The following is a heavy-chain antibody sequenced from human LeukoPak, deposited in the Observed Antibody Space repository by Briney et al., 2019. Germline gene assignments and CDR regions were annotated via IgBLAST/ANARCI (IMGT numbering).Heavy chain of an antibody. CDR1: GYTFTSYG. CDR3: ARDGTVLRYFDWLLYSPGYFDY. D-gene: IGHD3-9*01. V-gene: IGHV1-18*04. J-gene: IGHJ4*02. CDR2: ISAYNGNT. Sequence: ASVKVSCKASGYTFTSYGIGWVRQAPGQGLEWMGWISAYNGNTNYAQKLQGRVTMTTDTSTSTAYMELRSLRSDDTAVYYCARDGTVLRYFDWLLYSPGYFDYWGQGTLVTVSS.